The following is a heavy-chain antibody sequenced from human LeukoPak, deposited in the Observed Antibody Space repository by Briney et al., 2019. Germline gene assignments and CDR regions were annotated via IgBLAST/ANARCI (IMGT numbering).Heavy chain of an antibody. D-gene: IGHD3-22*01. Sequence: SETLSLTCTVSGASVTDHYWSWIRQPAGKGLEWIGRIYTTGNTNYNPSLKSRVTMSIDTSKKQFSLKLSSVTAADTAVYYCARGKYYYDSNSSYRYFDPWGQGTLVTVSS. CDR3: ARGKYYYDSNSSYRYFDP. J-gene: IGHJ5*02. CDR2: IYTTGNT. V-gene: IGHV4-4*07. CDR1: GASVTDHY.